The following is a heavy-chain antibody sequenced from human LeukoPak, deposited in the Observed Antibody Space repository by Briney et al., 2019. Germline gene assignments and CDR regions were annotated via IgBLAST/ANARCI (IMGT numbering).Heavy chain of an antibody. Sequence: SETPSLTCTVSGGSISSYYWSWIRQPPGKGLEWIGYIYYSGSTNYNPSLKSRVTISVDTSKNQFSLKLSSVTAADTAVYYCARLEGNWFDPWGQGTLVTVSS. CDR1: GGSISSYY. J-gene: IGHJ5*02. V-gene: IGHV4-59*08. CDR2: IYYSGST. CDR3: ARLEGNWFDP.